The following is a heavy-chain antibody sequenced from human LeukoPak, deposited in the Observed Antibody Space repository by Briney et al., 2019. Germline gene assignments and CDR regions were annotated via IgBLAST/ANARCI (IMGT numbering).Heavy chain of an antibody. CDR3: ARGRPGSAVAGFDL. D-gene: IGHD6-19*01. V-gene: IGHV4-59*01. Sequence: SETLSLTCTVSGVSIISSYWSWIRQPPGKGLEWIGYIYYSGDTNYNPSLRGRVTMSVDTSKNQFSLKLSSVTAADTAVFYCARGRPGSAVAGFDLWGRGTLVTVSS. CDR2: IYYSGDT. J-gene: IGHJ2*01. CDR1: GVSIISSY.